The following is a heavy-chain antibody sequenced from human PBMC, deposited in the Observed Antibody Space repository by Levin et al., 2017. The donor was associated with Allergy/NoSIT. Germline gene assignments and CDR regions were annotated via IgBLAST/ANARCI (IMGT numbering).Heavy chain of an antibody. CDR1: GFTFNRAW. Sequence: PGESLKISCAASGFTFNRAWMQWVRQAAGKGLEWVGRIRSKFDGETADYAPPVKVSFTISRDDSKNTLYLQLNSLRTEDTAVYYCTPDHPLFGLDYYVSRTWGQGTLVTVSS. D-gene: IGHD1-26*01. V-gene: IGHV3-15*07. J-gene: IGHJ4*02. CDR2: IRSKFDGETA. CDR3: TPDHPLFGLDYYVSRT.